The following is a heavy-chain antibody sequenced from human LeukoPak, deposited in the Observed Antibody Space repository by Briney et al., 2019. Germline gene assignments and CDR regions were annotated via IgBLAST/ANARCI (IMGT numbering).Heavy chain of an antibody. V-gene: IGHV3-48*01. CDR2: ISSSSSTI. CDR1: GFTFSSYS. J-gene: IGHJ4*02. D-gene: IGHD3-10*01. CDR3: AKELWFGETRYFDY. Sequence: GGSLRLSCAASGFTFSSYSMNWVRQAPGKGLEWVSYISSSSSTIYYADSVKGRFTISRDNSKNTLYLQMNSLRAEDTAVYYCAKELWFGETRYFDYWGQGTLVTVSS.